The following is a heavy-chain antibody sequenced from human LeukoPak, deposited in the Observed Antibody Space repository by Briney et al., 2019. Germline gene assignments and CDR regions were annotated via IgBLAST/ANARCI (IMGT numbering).Heavy chain of an antibody. D-gene: IGHD5-12*01. CDR3: AKDIYVPATISYYYYYYGMDV. J-gene: IGHJ6*02. CDR1: GFTFSSYG. Sequence: GGSLRLSCAASGFTFSSYGMHWVRQAPGKGLEWVAVISYDGSNKYYADSVKGRFTISRDNSKNTLYLQMNSLRAEDTAVCYCAKDIYVPATISYYYYYYGMDVWGLGTTVTVSS. CDR2: ISYDGSNK. V-gene: IGHV3-30*18.